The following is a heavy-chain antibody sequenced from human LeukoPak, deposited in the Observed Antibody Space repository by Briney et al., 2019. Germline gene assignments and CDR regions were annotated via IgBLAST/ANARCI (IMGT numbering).Heavy chain of an antibody. Sequence: PGGSLRLSCAASGFTFSSYSMNWVRQAPGKGLEWVSSISGSSSYIYYADSVKGRFTISRDNAKNSLYLQMNSLRAEDTAVYYCANGDGYSYGPDYWGQGTLVTVSS. CDR1: GFTFSSYS. D-gene: IGHD5-18*01. J-gene: IGHJ4*02. CDR3: ANGDGYSYGPDY. V-gene: IGHV3-21*06. CDR2: ISGSSSYI.